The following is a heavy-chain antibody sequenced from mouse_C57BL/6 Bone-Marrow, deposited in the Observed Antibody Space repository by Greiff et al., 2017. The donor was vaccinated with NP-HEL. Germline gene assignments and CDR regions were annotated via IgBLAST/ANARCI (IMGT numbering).Heavy chain of an antibody. CDR2: ISNGGGST. J-gene: IGHJ1*03. D-gene: IGHD2-3*01. CDR1: GFTFSDYY. Sequence: EVMLVESGGGLVQPGGSLKLSCAASGFTFSDYYMYWVRQTPEKRLEWVAYISNGGGSTYYLDTVKGRFTISRDNAKNTLYLQMSRLKSEDTAMYYCARSGWLLWYFDVWGTGTTVTVSS. CDR3: ARSGWLLWYFDV. V-gene: IGHV5-12*01.